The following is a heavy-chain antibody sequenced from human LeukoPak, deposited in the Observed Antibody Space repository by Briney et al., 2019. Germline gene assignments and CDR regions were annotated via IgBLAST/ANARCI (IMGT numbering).Heavy chain of an antibody. CDR3: ARASPSSSSPFDY. J-gene: IGHJ4*02. D-gene: IGHD6-6*01. CDR2: IYYSGST. Sequence: SETLSLTCTVSGGSISSGGYYWSWIRQHPGKGLEWIGYIYYSGSTYHNPSLKSRVTISVDTSKNQFSLKLSSVTAADTAVYYCARASPSSSSPFDYWGQGTLVTVSS. V-gene: IGHV4-31*03. CDR1: GGSISSGGYY.